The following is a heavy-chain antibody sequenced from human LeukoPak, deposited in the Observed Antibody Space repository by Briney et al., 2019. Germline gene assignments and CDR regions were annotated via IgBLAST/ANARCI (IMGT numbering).Heavy chain of an antibody. Sequence: PSETLSLTCAVSGGSISSSSYYWSWIRQPPGKGLEWIGYIYYSGSTNHNPSLKSRVTISVDTSKNQFSLKLSSVTAADTAVYYCARARIYEWLLSMWGQGTLVTVSS. V-gene: IGHV4-61*01. CDR1: GGSISSSSYY. CDR3: ARARIYEWLLSM. CDR2: IYYSGST. J-gene: IGHJ4*02. D-gene: IGHD3-3*01.